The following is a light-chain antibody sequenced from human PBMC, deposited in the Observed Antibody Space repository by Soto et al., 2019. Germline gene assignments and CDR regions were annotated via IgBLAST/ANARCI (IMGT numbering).Light chain of an antibody. J-gene: IGLJ1*01. CDR1: TSVVGSYNL. CDR2: EVS. V-gene: IGLV2-23*02. CDR3: CSYAGSSTYV. Sequence: TQPAPLSWAPWQSVTHSFPWTTSVVGSYNLVSWYQQHPGKAPKLMIYEVSKRPSGVSNRFSGSKSGNTASLTISGLQAEDEADYYCCSYAGSSTYVFGTGTKVTVL.